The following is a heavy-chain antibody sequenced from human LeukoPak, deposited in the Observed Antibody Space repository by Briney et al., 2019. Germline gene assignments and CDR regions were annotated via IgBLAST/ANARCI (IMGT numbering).Heavy chain of an antibody. D-gene: IGHD4-23*01. J-gene: IGHJ4*02. CDR1: GGSISSSSYY. V-gene: IGHV4-39*07. CDR3: ARGNYGGEGDFDY. Sequence: SETLSLTCTVSGGSISSSSYYWGWIRQPPGKGLEWIGYIYYSGSTYYNPSLKSRVTISVDTSKNQFSLKLSSVTAADTAVYYCARGNYGGEGDFDYWGQGTLVTVSS. CDR2: IYYSGST.